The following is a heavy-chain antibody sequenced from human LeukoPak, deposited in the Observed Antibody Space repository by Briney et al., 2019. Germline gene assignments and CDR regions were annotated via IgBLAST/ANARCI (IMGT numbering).Heavy chain of an antibody. CDR3: VLGSPFDY. CDR1: GLPLSRFW. CDR2: ISSSSRSI. D-gene: IGHD3-10*01. Sequence: PGGSLRLSCAASGLPLSRFWMNWVRQAPGKGLEWVSYISSSSRSIYYADSVKGRFTISRDNANNSLSLQMNSLRDEDTAVYYCVLGSPFDYWGQGTLVTVSS. V-gene: IGHV3-48*02. J-gene: IGHJ4*02.